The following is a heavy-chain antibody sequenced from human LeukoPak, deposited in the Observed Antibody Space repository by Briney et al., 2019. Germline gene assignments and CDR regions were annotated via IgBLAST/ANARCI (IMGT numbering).Heavy chain of an antibody. CDR3: ARRGTMVRGDYYYGMDV. CDR2: IYHSGST. CDR1: GGSLSSSNW. D-gene: IGHD3-10*01. V-gene: IGHV4-4*02. J-gene: IGHJ6*04. Sequence: SETLSLTCADSGGSLSSSNWWSWVRQPPGKGLKWIGEIYHSGSTNYNPSLKSRVTISVDKSKNQFSLKLSSVTAADTAVYYCARRGTMVRGDYYYGMDVWGKGTTVTVSS.